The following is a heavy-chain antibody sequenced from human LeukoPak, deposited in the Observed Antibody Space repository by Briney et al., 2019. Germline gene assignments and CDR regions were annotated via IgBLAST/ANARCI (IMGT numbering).Heavy chain of an antibody. CDR1: GFTFSNYN. V-gene: IGHV3-21*01. CDR2: ISGSSSYI. CDR3: ARVPYYYDTTGDPKDWYFDL. Sequence: NPGGSLRLSCAASGFTFSNYNLIWVRQAPGKGLEWVSSISGSSSYIYYADSVKGRFSISRDNAKNSLYLQMNSLRAEDTAVYYCARVPYYYDTTGDPKDWYFDLWGRGTLVTVSS. D-gene: IGHD3-22*01. J-gene: IGHJ2*01.